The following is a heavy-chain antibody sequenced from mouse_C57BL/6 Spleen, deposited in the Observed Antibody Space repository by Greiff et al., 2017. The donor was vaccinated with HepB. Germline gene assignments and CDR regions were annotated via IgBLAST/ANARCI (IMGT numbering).Heavy chain of an antibody. CDR3: TRPLPLGY. CDR1: GYTFTDYE. CDR2: IDPETGGT. J-gene: IGHJ2*01. V-gene: IGHV1-15*01. Sequence: VQLQESGAELVRPGASVTLSCKASGYTFTDYEMHWVKQTPVHGLEWIGAIDPETGGTAYNQKFKGKAILTADKSSSTAYMELRSLTSEDSAVYYCTRPLPLGYWGQGTTLTVSS.